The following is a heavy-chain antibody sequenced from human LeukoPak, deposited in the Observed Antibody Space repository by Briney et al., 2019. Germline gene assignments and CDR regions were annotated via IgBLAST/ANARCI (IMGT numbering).Heavy chain of an antibody. Sequence: GGSLRLSCAASGFSFSSYAMSWVRQAPGKGLEWVSSISGSGDNTYYAESVKGRFTISRDNSKNTLFLQMNSLRAEDTAVSYCAKRSGYTTGWFFDFWGQGTLVTVS. D-gene: IGHD6-19*01. V-gene: IGHV3-23*01. J-gene: IGHJ4*02. CDR2: ISGSGDNT. CDR3: AKRSGYTTGWFFDF. CDR1: GFSFSSYA.